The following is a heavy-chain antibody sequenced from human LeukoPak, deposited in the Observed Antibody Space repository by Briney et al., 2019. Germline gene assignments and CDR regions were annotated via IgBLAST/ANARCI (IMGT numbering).Heavy chain of an antibody. Sequence: GASVTVSCKASAYTFTGYYIHWVRQAPGQGLEWMGWINPNSGGTNHAQNFQGRVTMTRDTSISTAYMELSRLRSDDTAVYYCARAFGDVDSLAYWGQGTRVTVSS. D-gene: IGHD3-16*01. J-gene: IGHJ4*02. CDR2: INPNSGGT. V-gene: IGHV1-2*02. CDR1: AYTFTGYY. CDR3: ARAFGDVDSLAY.